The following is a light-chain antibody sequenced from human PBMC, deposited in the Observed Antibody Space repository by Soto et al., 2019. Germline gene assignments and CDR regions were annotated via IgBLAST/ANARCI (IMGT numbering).Light chain of an antibody. Sequence: ESVLTQSPATLSLSPGERATLSCRASQSVNNHLAWYQQRPGQAPRLLIYDASNRATGIPARFSGSGSGTDFTLTISSLEPEDFAVYYCHQRSNWPPDTFGQGTRLEIK. V-gene: IGKV3-11*01. CDR1: QSVNNH. J-gene: IGKJ5*01. CDR2: DAS. CDR3: HQRSNWPPDT.